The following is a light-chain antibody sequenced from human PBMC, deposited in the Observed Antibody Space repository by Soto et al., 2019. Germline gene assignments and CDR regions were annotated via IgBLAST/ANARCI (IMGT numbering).Light chain of an antibody. Sequence: DIQMTQSPSTLSASIGDRVTITCRASRTISDWLAWYQQRPGKAPKLLIYRAFRLESGVPRRFSGSASGTEFPLTISGLQPDDFATYYCQQYNTFSFTFGQGTRLEIK. J-gene: IGKJ2*01. CDR1: RTISDW. CDR2: RAF. V-gene: IGKV1-5*03. CDR3: QQYNTFSFT.